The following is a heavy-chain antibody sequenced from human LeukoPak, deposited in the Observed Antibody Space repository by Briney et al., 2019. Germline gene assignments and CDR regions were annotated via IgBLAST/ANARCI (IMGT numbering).Heavy chain of an antibody. D-gene: IGHD2-2*01. CDR2: IKSKTDGGTT. CDR1: GFTFSNAW. CDR3: TARYCRSTSCYGEYFQR. J-gene: IGHJ1*01. V-gene: IGHV3-15*01. Sequence: GGSLRLSCAASGFTFSNAWMSWVRQAPGKGLGWVARIKSKTDGGTTDYAAPVKGRFTISRDDSKNTLYLQMNSLKTEDTAVYYCTARYCRSTSCYGEYFQRWGQGTLVTVSS.